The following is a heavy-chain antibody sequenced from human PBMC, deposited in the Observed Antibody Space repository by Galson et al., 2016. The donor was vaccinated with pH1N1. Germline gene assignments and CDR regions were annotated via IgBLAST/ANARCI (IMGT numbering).Heavy chain of an antibody. J-gene: IGHJ4*02. CDR3: ARDRGSVDIGTYYFDY. CDR1: GGSISSYY. CDR2: IYTSGST. D-gene: IGHD5-12*01. V-gene: IGHV4-4*07. Sequence: TLSLTCTVSGGSISSYYWSWIRQPAGKGLEWIGRIYTSGSTNYNPSLKSRVTMSVDTSKNQFSLKVSSVTAADTAVYYCARDRGSVDIGTYYFDYWGQGTLVTVSS.